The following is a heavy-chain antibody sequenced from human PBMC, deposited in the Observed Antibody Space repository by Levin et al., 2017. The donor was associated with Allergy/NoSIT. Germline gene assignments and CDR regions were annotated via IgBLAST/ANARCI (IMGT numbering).Heavy chain of an antibody. CDR1: GFTFSSHA. CDR2: ISGSSSSI. CDR3: ARAPGQYYMDV. Sequence: GGSLRLSCAASGFTFSSHAMRWVRQAPGKGLEWVSAISGSSSSIYYADSVRGRFTISRDNSKNTVYLQMNSLRADDTAVYYCARAPGQYYMDVWGKGTTVTVSS. J-gene: IGHJ6*03. V-gene: IGHV3-23*01.